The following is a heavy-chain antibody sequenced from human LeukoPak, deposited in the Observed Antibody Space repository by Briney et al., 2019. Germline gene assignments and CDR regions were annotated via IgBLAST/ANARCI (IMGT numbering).Heavy chain of an antibody. V-gene: IGHV4-38-2*02. CDR2: IYYSGST. CDR1: GYSMSSGYY. CDR3: ARRTKRSPVVFDY. J-gene: IGHJ4*02. Sequence: PSETLSLTCTVSGYSMSSGYYWGWIRQPPGQGLEWIGTIYYSGSTYYNPSLKSRVTISVDTSKNQFSLKLSSVTAADTAVYYCARRTKRSPVVFDYWGQGTLVTVSS. D-gene: IGHD1-14*01.